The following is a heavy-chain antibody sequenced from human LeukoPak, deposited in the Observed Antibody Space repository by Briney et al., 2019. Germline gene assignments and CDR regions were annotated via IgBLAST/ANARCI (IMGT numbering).Heavy chain of an antibody. Sequence: ASVKVSCKASGYTFTAYYMHWVRQAPGQGLEWMGWINSNNGGTNYAQKFQGRFTMTRDTSTGTAYMELSRLRSDDTAVYYCAADRLSRADYMDFWGKGTTVTVSS. CDR1: GYTFTAYY. V-gene: IGHV1-2*02. J-gene: IGHJ6*03. CDR2: INSNNGGT. CDR3: AADRLSRADYMDF. D-gene: IGHD6-6*01.